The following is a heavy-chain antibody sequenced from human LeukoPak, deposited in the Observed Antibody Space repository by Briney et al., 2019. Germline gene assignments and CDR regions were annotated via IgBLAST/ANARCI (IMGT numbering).Heavy chain of an antibody. Sequence: SETLSLTCTVSGGSISSYYWSWIRQPPGKGLEWIGYIYYSGSTNYNPSLKSRVTISVDTSKNQLSLKLSSLTAADTAVYYCARHGYSGSYYGLSWFDPWGQGTLVTVSS. V-gene: IGHV4-59*08. D-gene: IGHD1-26*01. CDR2: IYYSGST. CDR1: GGSISSYY. CDR3: ARHGYSGSYYGLSWFDP. J-gene: IGHJ5*02.